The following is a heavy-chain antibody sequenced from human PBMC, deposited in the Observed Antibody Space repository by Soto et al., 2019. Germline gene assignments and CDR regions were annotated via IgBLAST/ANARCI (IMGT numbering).Heavy chain of an antibody. CDR2: ISSSGSTI. J-gene: IGHJ6*02. CDR1: GFTFSSYE. D-gene: IGHD3-9*01. CDR3: ARAYYDILTGYVYYGMDV. Sequence: GGSLRLSCAASGFTFSSYEMNWVRQAPGKGLEWVSYISSSGSTIYYADSVKGRFTISRDNAKNSLYLQMNSLRAEDTAVYYCARAYYDILTGYVYYGMDVWGQGTTVTVSS. V-gene: IGHV3-48*03.